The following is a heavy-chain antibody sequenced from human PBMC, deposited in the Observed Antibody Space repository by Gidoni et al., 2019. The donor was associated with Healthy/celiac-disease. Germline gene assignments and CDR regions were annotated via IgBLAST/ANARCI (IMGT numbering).Heavy chain of an antibody. J-gene: IGHJ4*02. D-gene: IGHD4-17*01. Sequence: QVQLVESGGGVVQPGRSLRLSCAASAFTFSSYAMHWVRQAPGKGLEGVAVISYDGSNKYYADSVKGRFTISRDKSKNTLYLQMNSLRAEDTAVYYCARADYGGPFDYWGQGTLVTVSS. CDR2: ISYDGSNK. V-gene: IGHV3-30*04. CDR1: AFTFSSYA. CDR3: ARADYGGPFDY.